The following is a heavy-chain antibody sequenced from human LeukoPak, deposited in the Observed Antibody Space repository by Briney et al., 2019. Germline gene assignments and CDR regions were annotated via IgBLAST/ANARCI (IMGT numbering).Heavy chain of an antibody. Sequence: GGSLRLSCATSGFTFSTYGMHWVRQAPGKGLNWVAFILYDGTNKYYADSVKGRFTISRDNSKNTLYLQMNSLRAEDTAVYYCAKGRFGNSYNLFDYWGQGTLVTVSS. CDR2: ILYDGTNK. V-gene: IGHV3-30*02. J-gene: IGHJ4*02. D-gene: IGHD5-18*01. CDR3: AKGRFGNSYNLFDY. CDR1: GFTFSTYG.